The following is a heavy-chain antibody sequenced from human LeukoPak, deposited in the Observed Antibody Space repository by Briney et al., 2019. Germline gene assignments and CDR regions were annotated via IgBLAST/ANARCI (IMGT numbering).Heavy chain of an antibody. V-gene: IGHV3-74*01. CDR2: INGDGIST. CDR1: GFTFSSDW. Sequence: PGGSLRLSCAASGFTFSSDWMHWVRQAPGKGLVWVSRINGDGISTFYAGSVKGRFSISRDNAKSTLYLQMNSLRAEDTAVYYCTRGRGNSYGYFDSWGQGTLVTVSS. D-gene: IGHD5-18*01. CDR3: TRGRGNSYGYFDS. J-gene: IGHJ4*02.